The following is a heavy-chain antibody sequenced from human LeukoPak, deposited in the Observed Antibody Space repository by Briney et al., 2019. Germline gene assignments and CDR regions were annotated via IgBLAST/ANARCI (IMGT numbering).Heavy chain of an antibody. J-gene: IGHJ4*02. CDR2: IDWDDDK. D-gene: IGHD1-7*01. V-gene: IGHV2-70*11. Sequence: TPSLTCTVSGGSISSYYWSWIRQPPGKALEWLARIDWDDDKYYSTSLKTRLTISKDTSKNQVVLTMTNMDPVDTATYYCARTLSGTTSDYWGQGTLVTVSS. CDR1: GGSISSYYW. CDR3: ARTLSGTTSDY.